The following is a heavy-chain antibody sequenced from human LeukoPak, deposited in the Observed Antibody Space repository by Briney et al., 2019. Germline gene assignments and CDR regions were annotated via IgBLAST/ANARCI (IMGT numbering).Heavy chain of an antibody. V-gene: IGHV3-7*01. Sequence: GGSLRLSCAASGFTFSSYWMSWVRQAPGKGLEWVANIKQDGSEKYYVDSVKGRFTISRDNAKNSLYLQMNSLRAEDTAVYYCASNSETGYFDYWGQGTLVTVSS. D-gene: IGHD3-10*01. J-gene: IGHJ4*02. CDR2: IKQDGSEK. CDR3: ASNSETGYFDY. CDR1: GFTFSSYW.